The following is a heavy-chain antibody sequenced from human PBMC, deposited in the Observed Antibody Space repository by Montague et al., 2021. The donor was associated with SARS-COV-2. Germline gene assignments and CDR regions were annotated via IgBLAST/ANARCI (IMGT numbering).Heavy chain of an antibody. Sequence: SETLSLTCAVYGGSFSGYYWSWIRQPPGRGLEWIGEINHSGSTSYNPSLRSRVTISVDTSKNQFSLKLTSVTAADTAVYYCTRRLHGFNRHYFDYWGQGTLVTVSS. V-gene: IGHV4-34*01. D-gene: IGHD5-24*01. CDR2: INHSGST. CDR1: GGSFSGYY. J-gene: IGHJ4*02. CDR3: TRRLHGFNRHYFDY.